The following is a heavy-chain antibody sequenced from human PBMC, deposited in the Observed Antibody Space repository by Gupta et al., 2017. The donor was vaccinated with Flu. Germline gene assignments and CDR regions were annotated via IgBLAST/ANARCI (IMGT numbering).Heavy chain of an antibody. D-gene: IGHD6-19*01. Sequence: QVTLKESGPVLVKPTETLTLTCTVPGFSLSNARMGVSWIRQPPGKALEWLAHIFSNDEKSYSTSLKSRLTISKDTSKSQVVLTMTNMDPVDTATYYCARIRTGGGGAVAGIWPREPDAFDIWGQGTMVTVSS. CDR1: GFSLSNARMG. CDR3: ARIRTGGGGAVAGIWPREPDAFDI. V-gene: IGHV2-26*01. CDR2: IFSNDEK. J-gene: IGHJ3*02.